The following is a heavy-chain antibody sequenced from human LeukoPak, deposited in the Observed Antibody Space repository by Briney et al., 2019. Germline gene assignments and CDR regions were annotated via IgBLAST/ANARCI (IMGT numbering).Heavy chain of an antibody. CDR3: ATLRLSDHFDY. D-gene: IGHD2-15*01. CDR1: GFTFSSYA. CDR2: ITDNGNTT. J-gene: IGHJ4*02. Sequence: GGSLGLSCAASGFTFSSYAMNWVRLAPGKGLEWLSAITDNGNTTYYADSVQGRFTISRGNSKNTLYLQMSSLRAEDTALYYCATLRLSDHFDYWGQGTLVTVSS. V-gene: IGHV3-23*01.